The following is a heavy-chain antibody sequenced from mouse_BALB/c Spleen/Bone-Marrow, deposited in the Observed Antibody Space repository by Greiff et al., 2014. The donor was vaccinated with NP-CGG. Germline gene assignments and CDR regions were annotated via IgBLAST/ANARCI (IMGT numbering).Heavy chain of an antibody. D-gene: IGHD1-2*01. CDR3: ARSTTATGAMDY. J-gene: IGHJ4*01. CDR1: GFSLTTYG. Sequence: VKLMESGPGLVAPSQSLSITCTVSGFSLTTYGVHWVRQPPGKGLEWLGVIWPDGSTNYNSALMSRLSIRKDNSKSQVVLKMNSLQTDDTAMYYCARSTTATGAMDYWGQGTSVTVAS. V-gene: IGHV2-9*02. CDR2: IWPDGST.